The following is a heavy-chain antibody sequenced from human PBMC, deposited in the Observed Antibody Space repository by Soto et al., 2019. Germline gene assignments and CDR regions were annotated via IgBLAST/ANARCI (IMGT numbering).Heavy chain of an antibody. Sequence: GGSLRLSCATPGLTFSNYAMSWVRQAPGGGLEWVSSMSGSSSTTYYADSVRGRFTISRDRSKNTLYLQMSSLRAEDTALYYCAKNQERELPRVIDFWGQGTLVTVSS. CDR2: MSGSSSTT. CDR1: GLTFSNYA. CDR3: AKNQERELPRVIDF. J-gene: IGHJ4*02. V-gene: IGHV3-23*01. D-gene: IGHD1-7*01.